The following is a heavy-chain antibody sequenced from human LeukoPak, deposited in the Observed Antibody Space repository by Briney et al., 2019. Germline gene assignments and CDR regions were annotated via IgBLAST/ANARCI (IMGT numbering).Heavy chain of an antibody. CDR1: GFTFSSYS. Sequence: GGSLRLSCAAFGFTFSSYSMNWVRQAPGKGLEWVSYISSSSSTIYYADSVKGRFTISRDNAKNSLYLQMNSLRAEDTAVYYCARAHRITMIAEGDAFDIWGQGTMVTVSS. CDR3: ARAHRITMIAEGDAFDI. CDR2: ISSSSSTI. J-gene: IGHJ3*02. V-gene: IGHV3-48*01. D-gene: IGHD3-22*01.